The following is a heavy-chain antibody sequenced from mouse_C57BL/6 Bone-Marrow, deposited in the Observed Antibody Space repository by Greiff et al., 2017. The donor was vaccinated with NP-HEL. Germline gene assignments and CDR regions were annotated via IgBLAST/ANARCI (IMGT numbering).Heavy chain of an antibody. CDR3: ARERYYGSSSAWFAY. D-gene: IGHD1-1*01. CDR1: GYTFTSYW. CDR2: IDPSDSYT. Sequence: QVQLKQPGAELVKPGASVKLSCKASGYTFTSYWMQWVKQRPGQGLEWIGEIDPSDSYTNYNQKFKGKATLTVDTSSSTAYMQLSSLTSEDSAVYYCARERYYGSSSAWFAYWGQGTLVTVSA. J-gene: IGHJ3*01. V-gene: IGHV1-50*01.